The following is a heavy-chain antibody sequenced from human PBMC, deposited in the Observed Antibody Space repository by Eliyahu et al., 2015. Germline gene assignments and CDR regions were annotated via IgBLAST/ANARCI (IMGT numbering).Heavy chain of an antibody. V-gene: IGHV4-34*01. CDR2: TNHSGST. Sequence: QVQLQQWGAGLLKPSETLSLXCAVXXXSFSGYYWSWIRQPPGKGLEWIGETNHSGSTNYNPSLKSRVTISVDTSKNQFSLKLSSVTAADTAVYYCARASYSRKKYAFDIWGQGTMVTVSS. D-gene: IGHD6-13*01. J-gene: IGHJ3*02. CDR1: XXSFSGYY. CDR3: ARASYSRKKYAFDI.